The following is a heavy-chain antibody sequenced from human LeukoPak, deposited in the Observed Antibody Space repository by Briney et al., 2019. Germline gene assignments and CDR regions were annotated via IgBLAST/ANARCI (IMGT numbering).Heavy chain of an antibody. V-gene: IGHV3-66*01. CDR3: ARDPPMMNY. Sequence: GGSLRVFCAASGFTVSSNYMSWVRQAPGKGLEWVSVIYSGGSTYYADSVKGRFTISRDNSKNTLYLQMNSLRAEDTAVYYCARDPPMMNYWGQGTLVTVSS. D-gene: IGHD3-16*01. CDR1: GFTVSSNY. J-gene: IGHJ4*02. CDR2: IYSGGST.